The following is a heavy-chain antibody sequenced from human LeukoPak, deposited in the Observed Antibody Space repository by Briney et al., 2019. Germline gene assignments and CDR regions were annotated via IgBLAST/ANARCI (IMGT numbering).Heavy chain of an antibody. CDR3: ARGTTASRYFDL. J-gene: IGHJ2*01. V-gene: IGHV4-30-4*08. CDR1: GGSISSGDYY. Sequence: SETLSLTCTVSGGSISSGDYYWSWIRQPPGKGLEWIGYIYYSGSTYYNPSLKSRVTISVDTSKNQFSLKLSSVTAADTAVYYCARGTTASRYFDLWGRGTLVTVSS. CDR2: IYYSGST. D-gene: IGHD1-7*01.